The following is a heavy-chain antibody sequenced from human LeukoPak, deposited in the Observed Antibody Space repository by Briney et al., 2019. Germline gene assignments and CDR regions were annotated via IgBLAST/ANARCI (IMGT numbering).Heavy chain of an antibody. V-gene: IGHV4-59*12. CDR3: ARGAGSLVYFDY. CDR1: GGSISSYY. Sequence: SETLFLTCTVSGGSISSYYWSWIRQPPGKGLEWIGYIYYSGSTNYNPSLKSRVTISVDTSKNQFSLKLSSVTAADTAVYYCARGAGSLVYFDYWGQGTLVTVSS. CDR2: IYYSGST. D-gene: IGHD2-15*01. J-gene: IGHJ4*02.